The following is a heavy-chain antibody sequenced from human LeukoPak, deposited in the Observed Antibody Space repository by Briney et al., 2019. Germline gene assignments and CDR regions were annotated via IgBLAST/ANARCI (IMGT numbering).Heavy chain of an antibody. CDR3: ASQKMTTREFDS. D-gene: IGHD5-24*01. V-gene: IGHV4-38-2*01. CDR2: IYHSGST. J-gene: IGHJ4*02. Sequence: SETLSLTCAVSGYSISSGYYWGWIRQPPGKGLEWIGSIYHSGSTYYNPSLKSRVTISVDTSKNQFSLKLSSVTAADTAVYYCASQKMTTREFDSWGQGTRVTVSS. CDR1: GYSISSGYY.